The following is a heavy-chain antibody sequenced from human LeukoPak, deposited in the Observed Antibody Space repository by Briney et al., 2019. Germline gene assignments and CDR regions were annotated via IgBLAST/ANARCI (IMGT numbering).Heavy chain of an antibody. D-gene: IGHD4/OR15-4a*01. CDR3: ARRAGAYSHPYDY. CDR1: GFTFSSYG. Sequence: GGSLRLSCAASGFTFSSYGMHWVRQAPGKGLEWVAVISRDGGYKDYADSVKGRFTISRDNSKNTLYLQMNSLRAEDTAVYYCARRAGAYSHPYDYWGQGTLVTVSS. J-gene: IGHJ4*02. V-gene: IGHV3-30*03. CDR2: ISRDGGYK.